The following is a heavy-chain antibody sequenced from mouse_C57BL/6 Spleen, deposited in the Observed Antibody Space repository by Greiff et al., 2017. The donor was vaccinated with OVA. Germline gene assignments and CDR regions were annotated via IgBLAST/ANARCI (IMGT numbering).Heavy chain of an antibody. CDR3: AREGSNYDAMDY. J-gene: IGHJ4*01. D-gene: IGHD1-1*01. CDR2: IHPNSGST. V-gene: IGHV1-64*01. CDR1: GYTFTSYW. Sequence: QVQLKESGAELVKPGASVKLSCKASGYTFTSYWMHWVKQRPGQGLEWIGMIHPNSGSTNYNEKFKSKATLTVDKSSSTAYMQLSSLTSEDSAVYYCAREGSNYDAMDYWGQGTSVTVSS.